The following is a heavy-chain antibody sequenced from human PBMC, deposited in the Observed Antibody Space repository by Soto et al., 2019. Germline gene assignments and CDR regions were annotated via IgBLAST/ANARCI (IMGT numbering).Heavy chain of an antibody. J-gene: IGHJ1*01. CDR3: AIHPTTCYDILTGPQNFQH. Sequence: GGSLRLSCAASGFTFSSYSMNWVRQAPGKGLEWVSSISSSSSYIYYADSVKGRFTISRDNAKNSLYLQMNSLRAEDTAVYYCAIHPTTCYDILTGPQNFQHWGQGTLVTVSS. CDR1: GFTFSSYS. CDR2: ISSSSSYI. D-gene: IGHD3-9*01. V-gene: IGHV3-21*01.